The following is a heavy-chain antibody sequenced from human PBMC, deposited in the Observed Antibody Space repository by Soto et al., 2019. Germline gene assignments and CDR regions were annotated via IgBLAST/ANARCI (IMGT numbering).Heavy chain of an antibody. CDR2: IYPGDSDT. V-gene: IGHV5-51*01. CDR3: ARFPSSYGMDV. Sequence: XDSLTISGKGSGYSFTSYWIGLVRQMPGKGLEWMGIIYPGDSDTRYSPSFQGQVTISADKSISTAYLQWSSLKASDTAMYYCARFPSSYGMDVWGQGTTVTVSS. D-gene: IGHD6-6*01. J-gene: IGHJ6*02. CDR1: GYSFTSYW.